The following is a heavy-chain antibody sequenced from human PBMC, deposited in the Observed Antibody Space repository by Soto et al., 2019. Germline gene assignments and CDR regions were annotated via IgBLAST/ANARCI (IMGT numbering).Heavy chain of an antibody. CDR3: ARTTYYYDSSGYHIDY. D-gene: IGHD3-22*01. J-gene: IGHJ4*02. CDR1: GFSLSTSGMC. V-gene: IGHV2-70*01. Sequence: SGPTLVNPTQTLTLTCTFSGFSLSTSGMCVSWIRQPPGKALEWLALIDWDDDKYYSTSLKTRLTISKDTSKNQVVLTMTNMDPVDTATYYCARTTYYYDSSGYHIDYWGQGTLVTVSS. CDR2: IDWDDDK.